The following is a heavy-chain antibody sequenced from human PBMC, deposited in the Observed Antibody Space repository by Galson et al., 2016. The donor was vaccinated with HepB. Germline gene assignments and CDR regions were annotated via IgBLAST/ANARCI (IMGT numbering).Heavy chain of an antibody. V-gene: IGHV3-33*01. CDR2: IWYDGSKK. D-gene: IGHD1-26*01. CDR3: VRGTSMVGLDY. Sequence: SLRLSCAASGFLFSTYGMHWVRQPPGKGLEWVAVIWYDGSKKYYVDPVKGRFTISRDNSGNSLHLQMNSLRAEDTAVYYCVRGTSMVGLDYWGQGTLVTVSS. J-gene: IGHJ4*02. CDR1: GFLFSTYG.